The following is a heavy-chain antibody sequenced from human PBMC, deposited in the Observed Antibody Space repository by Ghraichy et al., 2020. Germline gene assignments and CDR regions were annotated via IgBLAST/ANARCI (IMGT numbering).Heavy chain of an antibody. J-gene: IGHJ4*02. V-gene: IGHV3-23*01. CDR1: GFTSSNHA. Sequence: GSLRLSCKVSGFTSSNHAMNWVRQVPGKGLEWVSGISGDGDRTNYADSVKGRFTISRDNSKNILYLEMSSLRVEDTAIYFCAKDWLKNFIYYFDSWGLGTQVTVSS. CDR3: AKDWLKNFIYYFDS. CDR2: ISGDGDRT. D-gene: IGHD6-19*01.